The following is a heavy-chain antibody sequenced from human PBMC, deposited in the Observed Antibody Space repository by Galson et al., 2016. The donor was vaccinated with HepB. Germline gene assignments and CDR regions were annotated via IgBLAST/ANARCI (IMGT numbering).Heavy chain of an antibody. D-gene: IGHD3-3*01. CDR1: GFTFSNHD. V-gene: IGHV3-7*03. Sequence: SLRLSCAASGFTFSNHDMNWVRHTPSKGLEWVANIKQDGSEEYYVDSVEGRFTISRDNAKNSLSLQMHSLRGEDTAIYYCARDFLFAHDLWGPGTLVTVSS. CDR3: ARDFLFAHDL. CDR2: IKQDGSEE. J-gene: IGHJ5*02.